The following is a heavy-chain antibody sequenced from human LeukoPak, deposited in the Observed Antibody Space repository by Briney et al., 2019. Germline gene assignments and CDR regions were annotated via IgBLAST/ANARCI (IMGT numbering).Heavy chain of an antibody. CDR2: IFPGDSNI. CDR3: ARDHYCYSTSCYFDY. CDR1: GYSFSNYW. V-gene: IGHV5-51*01. Sequence: GESLKISCRASGYSFSNYWVGWVRQMPGKGMEYMGIIFPGDSNIRYNPSFQGQATMSVDRSTNTAYLQWSSLKASDSAMHYCARDHYCYSTSCYFDYWGQGTLVTVSS. D-gene: IGHD2-2*01. J-gene: IGHJ4*02.